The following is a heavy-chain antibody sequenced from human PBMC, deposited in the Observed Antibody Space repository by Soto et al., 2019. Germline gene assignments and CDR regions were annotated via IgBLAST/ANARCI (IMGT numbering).Heavy chain of an antibody. D-gene: IGHD3-22*01. V-gene: IGHV1-69*13. CDR2: IIPMFGST. CDR1: GGTFSTYG. CDR3: ARGTCCYDSSGYQHFDY. J-gene: IGHJ4*02. Sequence: SVKVSCKASGGTFSTYGIGWVRQAPGQGLEWMGGIIPMFGSTKYAQKFQDRVTITADESTNTLYMELSSLRSEDTAVYYCARGTCCYDSSGYQHFDYWGQGTLVTVSS.